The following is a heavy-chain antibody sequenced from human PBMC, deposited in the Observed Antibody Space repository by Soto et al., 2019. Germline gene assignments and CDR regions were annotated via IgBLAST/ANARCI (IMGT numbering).Heavy chain of an antibody. CDR1: GFTFSSYA. CDR2: ISGSGGST. Sequence: GGSLRLSCAASGFTFSSYAMSWVRQAPGKGLEWVSAISGSGGSTYYADSVKGRFTISRDNSKNTLYLQMNSLRAEDTAVYYCAKDLSSSRYYYYGMDVLGQGTTVTVSS. D-gene: IGHD6-13*01. CDR3: AKDLSSSRYYYYGMDV. J-gene: IGHJ6*02. V-gene: IGHV3-23*01.